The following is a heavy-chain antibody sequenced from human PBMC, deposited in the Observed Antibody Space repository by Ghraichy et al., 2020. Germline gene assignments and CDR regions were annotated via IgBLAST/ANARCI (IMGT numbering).Heavy chain of an antibody. CDR2: INHSGST. Sequence: SETLSLTCAVYGGSFSGYYWSWIRQPPGKGLEWIGEINHSGSTNYNPSLKSRVTISVDTSKNQFSLKLSSVTAADTAVYYCARGRGSSWKKDKLLRPGGWFDPWGKGTLVTVSS. V-gene: IGHV4-34*01. CDR3: ARGRGSSWKKDKLLRPGGWFDP. D-gene: IGHD6-13*01. CDR1: GGSFSGYY. J-gene: IGHJ5*02.